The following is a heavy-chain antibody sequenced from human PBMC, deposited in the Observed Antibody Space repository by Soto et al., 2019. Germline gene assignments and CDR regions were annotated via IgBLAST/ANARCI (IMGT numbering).Heavy chain of an antibody. Sequence: QITLKESGPTLVKPTQTLTLTCTFSGFSLSTSGVGVGWIRQPPGKALEGLALIYWNDDKRYSPSLKSRLTITKDTSKNQMVLTMTNMDPVDTATYSCAHRPDPRFGELIGFSPLGYLDYWGQGTLVTVSS. CDR1: GFSLSTSGVG. D-gene: IGHD3-10*01. J-gene: IGHJ4*02. CDR2: IYWNDDK. CDR3: AHRPDPRFGELIGFSPLGYLDY. V-gene: IGHV2-5*01.